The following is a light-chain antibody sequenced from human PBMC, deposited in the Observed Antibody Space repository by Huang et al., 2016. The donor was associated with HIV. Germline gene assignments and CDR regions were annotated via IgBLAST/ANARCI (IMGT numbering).Light chain of an antibody. CDR1: QSVRNY. CDR3: QQRSDWPPWT. CDR2: DAS. Sequence: EIVLTQSPATLSLSPGERATLSCRASQSVRNYLAWYQQKPGQAPRLLIYDASNRATGTPARFSGSWSGTDFTLTISSLEPEDFAVYYCQQRSDWPPWTFGQGTKVEIK. J-gene: IGKJ1*01. V-gene: IGKV3-11*01.